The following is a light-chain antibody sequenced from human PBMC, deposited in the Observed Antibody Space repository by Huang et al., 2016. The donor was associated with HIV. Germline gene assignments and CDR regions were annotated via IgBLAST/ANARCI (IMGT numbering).Light chain of an antibody. CDR1: RNLTNSQ. CDR3: QQYDTFS. V-gene: IGKV3-20*01. CDR2: GAS. Sequence: EVVLTQSPVILSLSAGERASLSCLASRNLTNSQLAWYKQKVGQPPRLLVFGASTRVSGVPERFTGGVSGRDFTLSISGLEPDDFATYYCQQYDTFSFGQGTRLE. J-gene: IGKJ2*01.